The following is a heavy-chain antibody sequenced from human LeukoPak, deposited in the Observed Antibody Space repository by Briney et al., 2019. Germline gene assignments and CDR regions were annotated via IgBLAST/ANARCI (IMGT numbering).Heavy chain of an antibody. CDR3: ARAVSGTYYAWFDP. J-gene: IGHJ5*02. CDR2: INQDGSEK. D-gene: IGHD1-26*01. CDR1: GFTVSSNY. V-gene: IGHV3-7*04. Sequence: GGSPRLSCAASGFTVSSNYMSWVRQAPGKGLEWVANINQDGSEKYYVDSVKGRFTISRDNAKNSLYLQMNSLRAEDTALYYCARAVSGTYYAWFDPWGQGTLVAVSS.